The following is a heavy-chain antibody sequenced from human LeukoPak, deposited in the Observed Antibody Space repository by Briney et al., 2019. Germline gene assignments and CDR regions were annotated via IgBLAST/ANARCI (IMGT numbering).Heavy chain of an antibody. CDR1: GFTFSSYA. Sequence: TGGSLRLSCAASGFTFSSYAMSWVRQAPGKGLEWVSGISGSGGNTYYADSVKGRFTISRDNSKNTLSLQMNSLRAEDTAVYYCASYTAYYYDSSGRYSFDYWGQGTLVTVSS. D-gene: IGHD3-22*01. J-gene: IGHJ4*02. V-gene: IGHV3-23*01. CDR3: ASYTAYYYDSSGRYSFDY. CDR2: ISGSGGNT.